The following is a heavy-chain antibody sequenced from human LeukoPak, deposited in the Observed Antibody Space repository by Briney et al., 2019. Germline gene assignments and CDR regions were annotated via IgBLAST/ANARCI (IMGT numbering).Heavy chain of an antibody. CDR1: GVSFSGYY. D-gene: IGHD3-3*01. Sequence: SETLSLTCAVYGVSFSGYYWSWIRQPPGKGLEWMGEINHSGSTNYNPSLKSRVTISVDTSKNQFSLKLSSVTAADTAVYYCARDVFDFWSGYPDYWGQGTLVTVSS. J-gene: IGHJ4*02. V-gene: IGHV4-34*01. CDR3: ARDVFDFWSGYPDY. CDR2: INHSGST.